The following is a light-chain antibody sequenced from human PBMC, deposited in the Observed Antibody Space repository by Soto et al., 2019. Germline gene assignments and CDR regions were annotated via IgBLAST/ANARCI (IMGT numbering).Light chain of an antibody. CDR1: QSISSY. Sequence: DLQMTQSPSSLSASVGDRVTITCRASQSISSYLNWYQQKPGKAPKVLIYPASSLQSGVPSRFSGSGSGTDFTLTISSLQPEDFATYYCQQGYSTPYTFGQGTKLEIK. CDR2: PAS. J-gene: IGKJ2*01. CDR3: QQGYSTPYT. V-gene: IGKV1-39*01.